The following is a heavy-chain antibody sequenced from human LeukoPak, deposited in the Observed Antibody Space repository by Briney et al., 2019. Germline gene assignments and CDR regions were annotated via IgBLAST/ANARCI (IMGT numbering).Heavy chain of an antibody. J-gene: IGHJ6*03. CDR1: GFTFSSYV. CDR2: ISYDGSNE. CDR3: AKVRPRITISQVLMDV. Sequence: GGSLRLSCAASGFTFSSYVMHWVRQAPGKGLEWVAIISYDGSNEYYADSVKGRFTISRDNSKNTLYLQMNSLRAEDTAVYYCAKVRPRITISQVLMDVWGKGTTVTVSS. V-gene: IGHV3-30*18. D-gene: IGHD3-3*01.